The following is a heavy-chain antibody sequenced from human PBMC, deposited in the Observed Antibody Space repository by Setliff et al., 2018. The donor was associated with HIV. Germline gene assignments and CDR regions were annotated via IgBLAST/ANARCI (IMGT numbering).Heavy chain of an antibody. V-gene: IGHV4-38-2*01. D-gene: IGHD2-21*01. Sequence: SETLSLTCAVSGYSISSGYYWGWIRQPPGKGLEWIGTIYHSGSTYYNPSLKSRVTISVDTSKNQFSLRLSSVTAADSAVHYCARRRETIVVVIGIPNWYFDLWGRGTLVTVSS. J-gene: IGHJ2*01. CDR2: IYHSGST. CDR1: GYSISSGYY. CDR3: ARRRETIVVVIGIPNWYFDL.